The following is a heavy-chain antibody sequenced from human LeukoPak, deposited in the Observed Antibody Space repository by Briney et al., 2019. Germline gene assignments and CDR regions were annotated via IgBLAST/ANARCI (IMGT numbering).Heavy chain of an antibody. CDR3: AREGSPPDYYDAFDI. CDR1: GFTFSGYW. J-gene: IGHJ3*02. D-gene: IGHD3-10*01. Sequence: GGSLRLSCAASGFTFSGYWMNWVRQAPGKGLEWVANINEDGSEKYYVDSVKGRFTISRDNAKNSLYLQMNSLRAEDTAVYYCAREGSPPDYYDAFDIWGQGTMVTVSS. V-gene: IGHV3-7*01. CDR2: INEDGSEK.